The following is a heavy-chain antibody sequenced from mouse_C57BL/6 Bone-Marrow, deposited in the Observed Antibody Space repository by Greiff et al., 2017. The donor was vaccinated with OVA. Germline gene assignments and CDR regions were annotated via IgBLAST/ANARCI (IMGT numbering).Heavy chain of an antibody. V-gene: IGHV5-6*01. CDR1: GFPFSSYG. Sequence: EVMLVESGGDLVKPGGSLKLSCAASGFPFSSYGMSWVRQTPDKRLEWVATISSGGSYTYSPDSVKGRFTISRDNAKNTLYLQMSSLKSEDTAMYYCARHGDYGSFFDYWGQGTTLTVSS. J-gene: IGHJ2*01. CDR2: ISSGGSYT. D-gene: IGHD1-1*01. CDR3: ARHGDYGSFFDY.